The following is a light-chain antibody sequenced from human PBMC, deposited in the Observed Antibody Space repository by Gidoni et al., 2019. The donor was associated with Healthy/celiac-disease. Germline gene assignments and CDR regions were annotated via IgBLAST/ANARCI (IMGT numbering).Light chain of an antibody. CDR1: QDISNY. V-gene: IGKV1-33*01. Sequence: DIQMTQSPSSLSACVGDRVTITCQASQDISNYLNWYQQKQGKAPKLLIYDASNLETGVPSRFSGSGSGTDFTFTISSLQPEDIATYYCQQYDNLSLTFGGGTKVEIK. CDR2: DAS. CDR3: QQYDNLSLT. J-gene: IGKJ4*01.